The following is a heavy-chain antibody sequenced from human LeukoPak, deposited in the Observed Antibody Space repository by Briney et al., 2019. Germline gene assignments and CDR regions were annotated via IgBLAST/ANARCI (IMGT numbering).Heavy chain of an antibody. CDR3: AKDIAPYGDYGNFDY. Sequence: GGSLRLSCAASGFTFGDYAMHWVRQAPGKGLEWVSGISWNSGTIGYADSVKGRFTISRDNAKNSLYLQINSLRAEDTALYYCAKDIAPYGDYGNFDYWGQGTLVTVSS. D-gene: IGHD4-17*01. CDR2: ISWNSGTI. J-gene: IGHJ4*02. CDR1: GFTFGDYA. V-gene: IGHV3-9*01.